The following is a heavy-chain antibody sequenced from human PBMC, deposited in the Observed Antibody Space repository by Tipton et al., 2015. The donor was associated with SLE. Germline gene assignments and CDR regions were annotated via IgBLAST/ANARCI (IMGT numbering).Heavy chain of an antibody. CDR2: MNPTNANT. CDR3: ARAKWEPDY. CDR1: GYTFSDYN. D-gene: IGHD1-26*01. V-gene: IGHV1-8*01. J-gene: IGHJ4*02. Sequence: QLVQSGPEVKKPGASVKVSCKASGYTFSDYNINWVRQAPGQGLEWMGWMNPTNANTGSTHKFQGRVTLTMDTSTSTAYMELNNLRSEDTAVYYCARAKWEPDYWGQGTLVSVSS.